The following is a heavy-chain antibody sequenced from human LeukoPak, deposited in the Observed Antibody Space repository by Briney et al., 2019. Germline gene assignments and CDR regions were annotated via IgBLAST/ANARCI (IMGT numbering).Heavy chain of an antibody. V-gene: IGHV1-46*01. Sequence: ASVKVSCKASGYTFTNYYMHWVRQTPGQGLEWMAIMNPGGGSTTYAQKLQGRATMTRDTSADTSTTTVYMELNSLRSEDTAVYYCARSPDCSSANCPFDLWGQGTLVTVSS. CDR2: MNPGGGST. CDR1: GYTFTNYY. D-gene: IGHD2-2*01. CDR3: ARSPDCSSANCPFDL. J-gene: IGHJ5*02.